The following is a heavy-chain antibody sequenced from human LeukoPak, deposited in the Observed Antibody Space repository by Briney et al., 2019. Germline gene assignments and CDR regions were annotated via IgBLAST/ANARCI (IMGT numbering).Heavy chain of an antibody. CDR3: ARGRRAVVVVPDAYYYYYYYMDG. CDR2: INHSGSP. J-gene: IGHJ6*03. D-gene: IGHD2-2*01. Sequence: PSETLSLTCAVYGGSFSGYYWSWIRKPPGKGLEWIGEINHSGSPNYNPSLKSRVTKSVDTSQNQFSLKLSSLTAADTAVLYRARGRRAVVVVPDAYYYYYYYMDGWGKGTTVTVSS. CDR1: GGSFSGYY. V-gene: IGHV4-34*01.